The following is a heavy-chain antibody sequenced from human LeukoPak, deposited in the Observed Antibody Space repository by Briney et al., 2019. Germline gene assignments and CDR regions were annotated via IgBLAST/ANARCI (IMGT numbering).Heavy chain of an antibody. D-gene: IGHD2-15*01. J-gene: IGHJ4*02. CDR1: GFTFSRYW. V-gene: IGHV3-7*01. CDR2: IKQDGSDK. Sequence: GGSLRLSCAASGFTFSRYWMSWVGQAPGKWLEWVANIKQDGSDKYYVDSVKGRFTISKDNAKNSLYLQMNSLRAEDTAVYYCARDGGRREDYWGQGALVTVSS. CDR3: ARDGGRREDY.